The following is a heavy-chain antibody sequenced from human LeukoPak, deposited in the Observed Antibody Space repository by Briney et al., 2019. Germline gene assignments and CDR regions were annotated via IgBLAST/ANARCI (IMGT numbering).Heavy chain of an antibody. CDR2: IYSGGST. CDR1: GFTVSSNY. CDR3: ARSLNDAFDI. J-gene: IGHJ3*02. Sequence: GGSLRLSCAASGFTVSSNYMSWVRQAPGKGLEWVSVIYSGGSTYYADSVKGRFTISRDNSMNTLYLQMNSLRAEDTAVYYCARSLNDAFDIWGQGTMVTVSS. V-gene: IGHV3-53*01.